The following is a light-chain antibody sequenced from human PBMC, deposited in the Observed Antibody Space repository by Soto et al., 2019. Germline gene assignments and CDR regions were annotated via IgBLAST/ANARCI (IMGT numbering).Light chain of an antibody. V-gene: IGKV1-39*01. J-gene: IGKJ1*01. CDR1: QGISSY. Sequence: IQLTQSPSSLSASVGDRVTITCRASQGISSYLAWYQQKPGKAPKLLIYKASSLESGVPSRFSGSGSGTEFTLTISSLQPEDFATYYCQQSYSTPWTFGQGAKVDI. CDR2: KAS. CDR3: QQSYSTPWT.